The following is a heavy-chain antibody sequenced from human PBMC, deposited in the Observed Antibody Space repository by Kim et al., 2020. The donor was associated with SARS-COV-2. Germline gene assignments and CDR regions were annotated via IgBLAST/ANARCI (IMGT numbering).Heavy chain of an antibody. Sequence: SETLSLTCTVSGASISNFYCSWIRQSPGKGLEWIAYIHSNGNTNYNPSLKSRVAASVDTSKNQFSLRVTSVTAADTAIYYCARVRTRGGTWFDPGGQGAVVAVSS. CDR2: IHSNGNT. CDR3: ARVRTRGGTWFDP. J-gene: IGHJ5*02. CDR1: GASISNFY. V-gene: IGHV4-59*01.